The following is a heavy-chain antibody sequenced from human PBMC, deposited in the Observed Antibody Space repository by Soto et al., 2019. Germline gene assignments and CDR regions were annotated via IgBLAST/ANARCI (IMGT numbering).Heavy chain of an antibody. CDR1: GFTVSSSN. Sequence: EVQLVESGGGLVQPGGSLRLSCAASGFTVSSSNMNWVRQAPGKGLEWVSVIYSGDSTYYADSVKGRFTISRHNSKNTLYLKMNSLRVEDTAVYYCAREERNGMDVWGQGTTVTVSS. CDR2: IYSGDST. CDR3: AREERNGMDV. J-gene: IGHJ6*02. V-gene: IGHV3-53*04.